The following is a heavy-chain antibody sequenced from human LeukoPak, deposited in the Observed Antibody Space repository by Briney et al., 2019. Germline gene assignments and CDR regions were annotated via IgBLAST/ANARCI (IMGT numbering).Heavy chain of an antibody. CDR3: ARSGGTGRGTFDP. Sequence: SETLSLTRTVSGGSISSGGYYWSWIRQHPGKGLEWIGYIYYGGSTYYNPSLKSRVTISVDTSKNQFSLKLSSVTAADTAVYYCARSGGTGRGTFDPWGQGTLVTVSS. D-gene: IGHD2-15*01. CDR2: IYYGGST. V-gene: IGHV4-31*03. J-gene: IGHJ5*02. CDR1: GGSISSGGYY.